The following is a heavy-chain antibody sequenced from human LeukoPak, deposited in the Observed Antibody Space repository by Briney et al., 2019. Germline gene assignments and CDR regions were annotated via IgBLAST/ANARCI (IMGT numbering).Heavy chain of an antibody. CDR3: AKDPWVRSVTTGSIDY. V-gene: IGHV3-23*01. Sequence: PGGSLRLSCAASGFTFDDYAMHWVRQAPGKGLEWVAAISGSGGGTYYADSVKGRFTISRDNSKNTLYLQMNTLRAEDTAVYYCAKDPWVRSVTTGSIDYWGQGTLVTVSS. D-gene: IGHD4-17*01. J-gene: IGHJ4*02. CDR1: GFTFDDYA. CDR2: ISGSGGGT.